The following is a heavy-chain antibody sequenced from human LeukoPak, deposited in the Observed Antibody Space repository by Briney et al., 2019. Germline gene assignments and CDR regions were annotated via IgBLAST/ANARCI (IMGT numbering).Heavy chain of an antibody. Sequence: PGGSLRLSCAASGFTFSSYAMYWVRQAPGKGLEWVAVISYDGSNKYYADSVRGRFTISRDNSKNTLYLQMNSLRAEDTAVYYCAKDWHTVTSFDYWGQGTLVTVSS. D-gene: IGHD4-17*01. CDR1: GFTFSSYA. CDR2: ISYDGSNK. V-gene: IGHV3-30-3*01. CDR3: AKDWHTVTSFDY. J-gene: IGHJ4*02.